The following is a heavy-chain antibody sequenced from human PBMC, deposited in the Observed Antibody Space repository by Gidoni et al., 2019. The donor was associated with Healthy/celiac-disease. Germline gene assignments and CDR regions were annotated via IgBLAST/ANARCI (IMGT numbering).Heavy chain of an antibody. CDR2: TYDRSKWYN. CDR1: GDSVSRNSAA. V-gene: IGHV6-1*01. D-gene: IGHD6-19*01. CDR3: AREWGIAVAPYDY. Sequence: QVPLQQSGPGLVKPSQTLSLTCSLSGDSVSRNSAAWNWIRQSPSRGLEWLGRTYDRSKWYNDYAVSVKSRITINPDTSKNQFSLQLNSVTPEDTAVYYCAREWGIAVAPYDYWGQGTLVTVSS. J-gene: IGHJ4*02.